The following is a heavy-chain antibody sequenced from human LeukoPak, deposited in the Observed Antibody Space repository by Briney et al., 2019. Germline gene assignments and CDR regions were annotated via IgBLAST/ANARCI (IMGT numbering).Heavy chain of an antibody. Sequence: GGSLRLSCAASGFTFSRYWMSWVRQTPGKGLEWVATINNGGSETYYVDSVRGRFSISRDDGHNSFFLQMYSLRVEDTAVYYCTRENYVPDSWGQGTLVTVSS. CDR3: TRENYVPDS. J-gene: IGHJ4*02. CDR1: GFTFSRYW. V-gene: IGHV3-7*03. D-gene: IGHD3-10*02. CDR2: INNGGSET.